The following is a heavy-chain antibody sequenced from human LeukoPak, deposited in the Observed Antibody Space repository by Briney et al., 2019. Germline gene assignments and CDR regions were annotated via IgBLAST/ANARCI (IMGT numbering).Heavy chain of an antibody. CDR3: ALAATPETRTWPFDY. CDR1: GGTFSSYA. Sequence: SVKVSCKASGGTFSSYAISWVRQAPGQGLEWMGGIIPIFGTANYAQKFQGRVTITTDESTSTAYMELSSLRSEDTAVYYCALAATPETRTWPFDYWGQGTLVTVSS. D-gene: IGHD2-15*01. CDR2: IIPIFGTA. J-gene: IGHJ4*02. V-gene: IGHV1-69*05.